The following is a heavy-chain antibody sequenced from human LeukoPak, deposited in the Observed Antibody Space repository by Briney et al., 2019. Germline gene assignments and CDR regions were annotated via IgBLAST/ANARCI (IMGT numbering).Heavy chain of an antibody. CDR3: ARGGYDLDP. D-gene: IGHD2-2*01. J-gene: IGHJ5*02. CDR2: INHSGST. V-gene: IGHV4-39*07. Sequence: PSETLSLTCTVSGGSISSSRDYWGWIRQPPGKGLEWIGEINHSGSTNYNPSLKSRVTISVDTSKNQFSLKLSSVTAADTAVYYCARGGYDLDPWGQGTLVTVSS. CDR1: GGSISSSRDY.